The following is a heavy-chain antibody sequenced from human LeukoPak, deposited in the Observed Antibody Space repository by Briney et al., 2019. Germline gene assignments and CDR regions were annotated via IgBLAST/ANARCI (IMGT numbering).Heavy chain of an antibody. CDR2: IYYSGST. V-gene: IGHV4-39*07. CDR1: GGSISSGSYY. J-gene: IGHJ3*02. CDR3: GRITYYYDSGSQRRPGAFDI. Sequence: IPSETLSLTCTVSGGSISSGSYYWGWIRQPPGKGLEWIGSIYYSGSTYYNPSLKSRVTISVDTSKNQFSLKQTSVTAADTAVYYCGRITYYYDSGSQRRPGAFDIWGQGTMVTVSS. D-gene: IGHD3-10*01.